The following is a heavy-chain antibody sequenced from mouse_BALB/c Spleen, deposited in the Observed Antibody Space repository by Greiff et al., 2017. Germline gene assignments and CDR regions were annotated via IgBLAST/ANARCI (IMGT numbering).Heavy chain of an antibody. D-gene: IGHD1-1*01. Sequence: VKLQESGAELVRPGVSVKISCKGSGYTFTDYAMHWVKQSHAKSLEWIGVISTYYGDASYNQKFKGKATMTVDKSSSTAYMELARLTSEDSAIYYCAREGTVVATDAMDYWGQGTSVTVSS. CDR3: AREGTVVATDAMDY. CDR1: GYTFTDYA. J-gene: IGHJ4*01. CDR2: ISTYYGDA. V-gene: IGHV1S137*01.